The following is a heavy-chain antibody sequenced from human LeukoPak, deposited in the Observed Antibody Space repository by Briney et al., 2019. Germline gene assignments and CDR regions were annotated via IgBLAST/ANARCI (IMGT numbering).Heavy chain of an antibody. J-gene: IGHJ4*02. D-gene: IGHD3-9*01. V-gene: IGHV3-21*01. CDR2: ISSSSSYI. Sequence: GGSLRLSCAASGFTFSSYSMNWVRQAPGKGLEWVSSISSSSSYIYYADSVKGRFTISRDNAKNSLYLQMNSLRAEDTAVYYCARAPNLGYFDPYYFDYWGQGTLVTVSS. CDR3: ARAPNLGYFDPYYFDY. CDR1: GFTFSSYS.